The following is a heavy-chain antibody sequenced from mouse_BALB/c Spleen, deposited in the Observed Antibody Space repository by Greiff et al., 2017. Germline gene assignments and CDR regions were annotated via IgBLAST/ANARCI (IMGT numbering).Heavy chain of an antibody. CDR1: GYTFTSYW. V-gene: IGHV1-7*01. CDR3: ARGLPPMDY. CDR2: INPSTGYT. Sequence: VQLVESGADLAKPGASVKMSCKASGYTFTSYWMHWVKQRPGQGLEWIGYINPSTGYTEYNQKFKDKATLTADKSSSTAYMQLSSLTSEDSAVYYCARGLPPMDYWGQGTSVTVSS. J-gene: IGHJ4*01. D-gene: IGHD2-2*01.